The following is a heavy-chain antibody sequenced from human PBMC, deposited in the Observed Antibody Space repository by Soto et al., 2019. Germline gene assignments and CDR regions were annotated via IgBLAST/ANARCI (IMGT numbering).Heavy chain of an antibody. Sequence: EVQLLESGGGLVQPGGSLRLSCAASGFTFSNYAMNWVRQAPGKGLEWVSGISGSGGSTYYADSVKGRFTISRDNSKNTLYLQMDSLSPEDTAVYFCARGGAYGDYRSDYWGQGALVTVSS. D-gene: IGHD4-17*01. V-gene: IGHV3-23*01. J-gene: IGHJ4*02. CDR2: ISGSGGST. CDR1: GFTFSNYA. CDR3: ARGGAYGDYRSDY.